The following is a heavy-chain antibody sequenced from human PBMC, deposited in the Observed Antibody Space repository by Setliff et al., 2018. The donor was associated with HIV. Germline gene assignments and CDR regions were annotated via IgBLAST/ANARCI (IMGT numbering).Heavy chain of an antibody. V-gene: IGHV1-46*01. D-gene: IGHD2-15*01. CDR2: INPSGDIT. CDR1: GNTFSSHY. Sequence: ASVKVSCKASGNTFSSHYMHWVRQAPGKGLEWMGLINPSGDITSYAEKFQGRVTMTRDTSTSTVYMELRSLRSEDTAMFYCARDSGYCSGGRCYGAYFQHWGQGTRVTVSS. CDR3: ARDSGYCSGGRCYGAYFQH. J-gene: IGHJ1*01.